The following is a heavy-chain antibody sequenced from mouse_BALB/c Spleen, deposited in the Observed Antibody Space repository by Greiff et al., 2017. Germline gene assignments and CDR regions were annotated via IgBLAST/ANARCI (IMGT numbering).Heavy chain of an antibody. D-gene: IGHD1-1*01. J-gene: IGHJ4*01. CDR3: AYGRMDY. CDR1: GYTFSSYW. Sequence: QVQLQQSGAELMKPVASVKISCKATGYTFSSYWIEWVKQRPGHGLEWIGEILPGSGSTNYNEKFKGKATFTADTSSNTAYMQLSSLTSEDSAVYYCAYGRMDYWGQGTSVTVAS. V-gene: IGHV1-9*01. CDR2: ILPGSGST.